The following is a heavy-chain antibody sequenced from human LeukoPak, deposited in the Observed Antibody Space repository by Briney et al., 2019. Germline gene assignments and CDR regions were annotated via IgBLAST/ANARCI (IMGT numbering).Heavy chain of an antibody. D-gene: IGHD1-26*01. CDR3: ARDQVGGWDDAFDI. J-gene: IGHJ3*02. CDR1: GFTFSSYV. CDR2: ISYDGSNE. Sequence: GGSLRLSCAASGFTFSSYVMHWVRQAPGKGLEWVAIISYDGSNEYYADSVKGRFTISRDNSKNTLYLQMNSLRAADTAVYYCARDQVGGWDDAFDIWGQGTMVTVSS. V-gene: IGHV3-30*04.